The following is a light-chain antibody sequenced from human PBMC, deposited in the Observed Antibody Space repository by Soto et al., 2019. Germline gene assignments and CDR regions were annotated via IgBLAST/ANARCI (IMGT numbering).Light chain of an antibody. CDR1: SSNIGAGYD. J-gene: IGLJ2*01. V-gene: IGLV1-40*01. CDR2: CNS. Sequence: QYALTQPPSVSGAPGQRVTISCTGSSSNIGAGYDVHWYQQLPGTAPKLLIYCNSNRPSGVPDRFSGAKSGTSASLAITGLQAEDEADYYCQSYDSSLSGYVVFGGGTKLTFL. CDR3: QSYDSSLSGYVV.